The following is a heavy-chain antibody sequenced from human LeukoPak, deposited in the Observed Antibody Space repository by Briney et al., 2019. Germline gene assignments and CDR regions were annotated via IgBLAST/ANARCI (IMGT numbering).Heavy chain of an antibody. Sequence: ASVKVSCKASGYTFTGYYMHWVRQAPGQGLEGMGWINPNSGGTNYAQKFQGRVTMTRDTSISTAYMELSRLRSDDTAVYYCARGGGVTIRDKGSWFDPWGQGTLVTVSS. V-gene: IGHV1-2*02. CDR1: GYTFTGYY. CDR3: ARGGGVTIRDKGSWFDP. CDR2: INPNSGGT. J-gene: IGHJ5*02. D-gene: IGHD3-16*01.